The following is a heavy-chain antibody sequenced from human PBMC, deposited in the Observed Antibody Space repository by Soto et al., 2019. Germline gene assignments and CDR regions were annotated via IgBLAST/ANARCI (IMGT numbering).Heavy chain of an antibody. CDR2: IYYSGST. D-gene: IGHD3-16*01. CDR3: ARRYGGNFDY. CDR1: GGSISSYY. V-gene: IGHV4-59*01. J-gene: IGHJ4*02. Sequence: SETLSLTCTVSGGSISSYYWSLIRQPPGKGLEWIGYIYYSGSTNYNPSLKSRVTISVDTSKNQFSLKLSSVTAADTAVYYCARRYGGNFDYWGQGTLVTVLL.